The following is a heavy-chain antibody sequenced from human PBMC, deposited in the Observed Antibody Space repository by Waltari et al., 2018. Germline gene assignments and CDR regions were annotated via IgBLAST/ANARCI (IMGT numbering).Heavy chain of an antibody. CDR2: MRSDGSNK. CDR3: AKGPIVVVIANNNWFDP. CDR1: GFTFSSYG. D-gene: IGHD2-21*01. J-gene: IGHJ5*02. Sequence: QVQLVESGGGVVQPGGSLRLSCAASGFTFSSYGMHWVRQAPGKGLAWVAFMRSDGSNKYYADSVKGRFTISRDNSKNTLYLQMNSMRAEDTVVYYCAKGPIVVVIANNNWFDPWGQGTLVTVAS. V-gene: IGHV3-30*02.